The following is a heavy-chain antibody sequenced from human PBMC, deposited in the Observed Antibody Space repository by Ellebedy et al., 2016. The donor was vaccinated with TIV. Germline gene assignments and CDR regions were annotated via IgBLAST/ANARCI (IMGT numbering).Heavy chain of an antibody. J-gene: IGHJ6*02. CDR2: INPSGGST. D-gene: IGHD3-10*01. CDR3: ARDVRVTMVRGRDGMDV. V-gene: IGHV1-46*01. CDR1: GYTFTSYY. Sequence: AASVKVSCKASGYTFTSYYMHWVRQAPGQGLEWMGIINPSGGSTSYAQKFQGRVTMTRDTSTSTVYMELSSLRAEDTAVYYCARDVRVTMVRGRDGMDVWGQGTTVTVSS.